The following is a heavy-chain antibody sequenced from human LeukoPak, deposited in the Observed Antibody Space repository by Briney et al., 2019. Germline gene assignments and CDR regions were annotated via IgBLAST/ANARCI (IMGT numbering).Heavy chain of an antibody. CDR1: GYSISRGYY. Sequence: TSETLSLTCTVSGYSISRGYYWGWIRQPPGKGLGWIGSIYHSGSTYYNPSLKSRVTISVDTSKNQFSLKLSSVTAADTAVYYCASSSSWYHYYYYMDVWGKGTTVTVSS. V-gene: IGHV4-38-2*02. D-gene: IGHD6-13*01. CDR2: IYHSGST. CDR3: ASSSSWYHYYYYMDV. J-gene: IGHJ6*03.